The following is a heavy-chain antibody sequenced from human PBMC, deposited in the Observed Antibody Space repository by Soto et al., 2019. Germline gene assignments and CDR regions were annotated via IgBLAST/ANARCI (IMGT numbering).Heavy chain of an antibody. V-gene: IGHV3-53*01. CDR3: ARDVDNSGWFRGSEGWNF. J-gene: IGHJ4*02. CDR2: IYRSGTT. CDR1: GVSVGDNY. D-gene: IGHD6-19*01. Sequence: QPGGSLRLSCAASGVSVGDNYMSWVRQAPGKGLEWVSVIYRSGTTYYADSVKGRFTISRDNSKNTLHLQMNSVRVDDTAVYYCARDVDNSGWFRGSEGWNFWGRGTLVTVSS.